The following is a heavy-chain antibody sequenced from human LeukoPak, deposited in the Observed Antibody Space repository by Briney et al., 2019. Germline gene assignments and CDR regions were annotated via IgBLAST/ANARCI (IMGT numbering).Heavy chain of an antibody. CDR1: GFTFSTYW. CDR2: MKGDGSEI. Sequence: GGSLRLSCAASGFTFSTYWMTWVRQAPGKGLEWVANMKGDGSEIHYVDSVKGRFTISRDNAKNSLYLQMNSLRADDTSLYYCVKDWESKSSGWLTRNWFDPWGQGTLVTVSS. J-gene: IGHJ5*02. V-gene: IGHV3-7*03. CDR3: VKDWESKSSGWLTRNWFDP. D-gene: IGHD6-19*01.